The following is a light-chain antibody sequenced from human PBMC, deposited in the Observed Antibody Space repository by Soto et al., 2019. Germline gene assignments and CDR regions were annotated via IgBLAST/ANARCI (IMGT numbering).Light chain of an antibody. CDR1: QSVSSN. V-gene: IGKV3-15*01. J-gene: IGKJ1*01. CDR3: QQYNNWPPWT. CDR2: GAS. Sequence: EIVMTQSPATLSVSPGARATLSCRASQSVSSNLAWYQQKPGQAPRLLIYGASTRATGIPARFSGSVSGTEFTLTISSLQSEDFAVYYGQQYNNWPPWTFGQGTKVDI.